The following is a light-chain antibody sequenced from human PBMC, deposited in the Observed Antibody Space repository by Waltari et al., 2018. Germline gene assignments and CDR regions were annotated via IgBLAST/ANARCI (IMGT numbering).Light chain of an antibody. CDR3: QKYDFLPAT. CDR2: HTS. Sequence: EIVLTQSPGTLSLSQGERAPLPRRASQVVGKYLAWYQQRPGQAPRLLLYHTSIRATGIPDRFSGSGYGTDFSLTISRLEPEDFAVYYCQKYDFLPATFGQGTTVEIK. CDR1: QVVGKY. J-gene: IGKJ1*01. V-gene: IGKV3-20*01.